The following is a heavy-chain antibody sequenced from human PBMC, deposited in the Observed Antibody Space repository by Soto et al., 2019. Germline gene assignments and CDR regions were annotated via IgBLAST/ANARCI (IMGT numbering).Heavy chain of an antibody. V-gene: IGHV3-33*01. CDR3: ASSHYDYIWGFSEPEDFDI. J-gene: IGHJ3*02. D-gene: IGHD3-16*01. CDR2: IWYDGSNK. CDR1: GFTFSSYA. Sequence: PGGSLRLSCAASGFTFSSYAMSWVRQAPGKGLEWVAVIWYDGSNKYYADSVKGRFTISRDNSKNALYLQMNSLRSEDTAVYYCASSHYDYIWGFSEPEDFDIWGQGTMVTVSS.